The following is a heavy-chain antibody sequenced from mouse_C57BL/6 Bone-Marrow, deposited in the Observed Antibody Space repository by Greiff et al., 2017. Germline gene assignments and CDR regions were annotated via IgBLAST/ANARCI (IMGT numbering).Heavy chain of an antibody. V-gene: IGHV1-54*01. J-gene: IGHJ3*01. Sequence: QVQLQQSGAELVRPGTSVKVSCKASGYAFTNYLIEWVKQRPGQGLEWIGVINPGSGGTNYNEKFKGKATLTADKSSSTAYMQLSSLTSEDSAVYVCATGRARAWFACWGQGTLVTASA. CDR3: ATGRARAWFAC. D-gene: IGHD3-3*01. CDR2: INPGSGGT. CDR1: GYAFTNYL.